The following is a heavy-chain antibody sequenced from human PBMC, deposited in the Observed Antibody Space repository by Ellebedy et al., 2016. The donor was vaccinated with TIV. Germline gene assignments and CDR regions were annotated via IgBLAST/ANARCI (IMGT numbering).Heavy chain of an antibody. CDR2: IIPILGIA. CDR3: ARIAVAGLDFDY. CDR1: GGTFSSYA. Sequence: SVKVSXXASGGTFSSYAISWVRQAPGQGLEWMGRIIPILGIANYAQKFQGRVTITADKSTSTAYMELSSLRSEDTAVYYCARIAVAGLDFDYWGQGTLVTVSS. D-gene: IGHD6-19*01. V-gene: IGHV1-69*04. J-gene: IGHJ4*02.